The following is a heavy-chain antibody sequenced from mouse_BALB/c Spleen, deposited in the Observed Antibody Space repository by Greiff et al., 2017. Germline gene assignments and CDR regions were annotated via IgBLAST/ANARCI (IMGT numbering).Heavy chain of an antibody. D-gene: IGHD4-1*01. CDR3: ARSTGTGDY. Sequence: QSGAELVKPGASVKMSCKASGYTFTSYNMHWVKQTPGQGLEWIGAIYPGNGDTSYNQKFKGKATLTADKSSSTAYMQLSSLTSEDSAVYYCARSTGTGDYWGQGTTLTVSS. V-gene: IGHV1-12*01. J-gene: IGHJ2*01. CDR2: IYPGNGDT. CDR1: GYTFTSYN.